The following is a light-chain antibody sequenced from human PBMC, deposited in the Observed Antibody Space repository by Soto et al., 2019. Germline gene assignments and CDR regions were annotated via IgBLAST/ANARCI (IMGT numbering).Light chain of an antibody. CDR2: ENK. J-gene: IGLJ2*01. V-gene: IGLV6-57*04. CDR1: SGSIANNY. CDR3: HSYDSDVVV. Sequence: NFMLTQPHSVSESPGKTLSISCTRSSGSIANNYVQWYQQRPVSAPTTVIYENKQRLPGVPDRFSGSTDGSANSASLTISGLRSEDEADYYGHSYDSDVVVFGGGPKLTVL.